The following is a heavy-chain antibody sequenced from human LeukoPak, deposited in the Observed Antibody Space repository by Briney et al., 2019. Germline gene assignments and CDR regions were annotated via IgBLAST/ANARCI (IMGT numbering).Heavy chain of an antibody. CDR2: ISSSGGNT. CDR3: AKRSAYYDSRGYYFPFEY. Sequence: GGSLRLSCAASGSTFSNYWMSWVRQAPGKGLEWVSSISSSGGNTYYADSVKGRFTISRDNSKNTLYLQMNSLRAEDTAVYYCAKRSAYYDSRGYYFPFEYWGQGTLVTVSS. V-gene: IGHV3-23*01. CDR1: GSTFSNYW. J-gene: IGHJ4*02. D-gene: IGHD3-22*01.